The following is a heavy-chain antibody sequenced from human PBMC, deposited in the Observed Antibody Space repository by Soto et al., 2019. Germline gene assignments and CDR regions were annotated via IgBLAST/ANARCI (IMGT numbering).Heavy chain of an antibody. CDR1: GLTLSRYA. CDR2: ISYDGSNK. D-gene: IGHD3-16*01. CDR3: ARDRGGVPRAPFGY. J-gene: IGHJ4*02. Sequence: GGSMRLSGSASGLTLSRYAIHWVRQDPGKGLEWVAVISYDGSNKYYADSVKGRFTISRDNSKNTLYLQMNSLRAEDTAVHYRARDRGGVPRAPFGYWRQGPRVSV. V-gene: IGHV3-30-3*01.